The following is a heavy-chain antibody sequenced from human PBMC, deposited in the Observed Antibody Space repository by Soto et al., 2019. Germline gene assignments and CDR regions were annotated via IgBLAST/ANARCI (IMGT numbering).Heavy chain of an antibody. J-gene: IGHJ3*02. CDR2: ISGGGGST. V-gene: IGHV3-23*01. CDR1: GFTFNNYA. CDR3: AKDLDRSGWRNAFDI. D-gene: IGHD6-19*01. Sequence: GGSLRLSCTASGFTFNNYALSWVRQAPGKGPEWVSGISGGGGSTYYTDFVKGRFTISRDFSKNTLYLQMNSLRAEDTAVYYCAKDLDRSGWRNAFDIWGQGTMVTVSS.